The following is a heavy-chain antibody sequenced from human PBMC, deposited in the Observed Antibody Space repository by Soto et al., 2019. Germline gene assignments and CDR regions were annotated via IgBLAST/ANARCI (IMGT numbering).Heavy chain of an antibody. V-gene: IGHV3-30-3*01. J-gene: IGHJ4*02. CDR1: GFTFSSYA. Sequence: QVQLVESGGGVVQPGRSLRLSCAASGFTFSSYAMHWVRQAPGKGLEWVAVISYDGSNKYYADSVKGRFTISRDNSKNTLYMQMNSLRAEDTAVYYCARDSPPVTANFDYWGQGTLVTVSS. CDR2: ISYDGSNK. D-gene: IGHD4-4*01. CDR3: ARDSPPVTANFDY.